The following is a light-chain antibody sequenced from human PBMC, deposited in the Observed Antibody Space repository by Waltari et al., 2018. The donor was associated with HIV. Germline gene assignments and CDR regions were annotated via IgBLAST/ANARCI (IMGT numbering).Light chain of an antibody. CDR1: SLRKYY. Sequence: GQTVKIACLGDSLRKYYASWYRLRPGQAPQLLVYGKNSRPSGIPDRFSASSSGNRAFLTITGARAEDEADYYCACWDRSGDYILFGGGTSLTGL. V-gene: IGLV3-19*01. CDR2: GKN. J-gene: IGLJ2*01. CDR3: ACWDRSGDYIL.